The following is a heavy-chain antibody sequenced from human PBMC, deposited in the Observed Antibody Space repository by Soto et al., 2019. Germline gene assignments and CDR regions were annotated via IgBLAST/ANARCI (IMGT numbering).Heavy chain of an antibody. D-gene: IGHD3-22*01. CDR1: GGSFSGYY. Sequence: PSERLSLTCAVYGGSFSGYYWSWIRKPPGKGLEWIGEINHSGSTNYNPSLKSRVTISVDTSKNQFSLKLSSVTAADTAVYYCARSSGYYRRFDYWGQGTLVTVSS. CDR2: INHSGST. CDR3: ARSSGYYRRFDY. J-gene: IGHJ4*02. V-gene: IGHV4-34*01.